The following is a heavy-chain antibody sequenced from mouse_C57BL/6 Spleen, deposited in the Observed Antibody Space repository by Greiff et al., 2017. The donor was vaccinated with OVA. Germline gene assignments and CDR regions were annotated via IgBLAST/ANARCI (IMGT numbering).Heavy chain of an antibody. D-gene: IGHD4-1*01. Sequence: QVQLKESGAELVKPGASVKISCKASGYAFSSYWMNWVKQRPGKGLEWIGQIYPGDGDTNYNGKFKGKATLTAAKSSSTAYMQLSSLTSEDSAVYFCARSLTYYFDYWGQGTTLTVSS. V-gene: IGHV1-80*01. CDR2: IYPGDGDT. J-gene: IGHJ2*01. CDR3: ARSLTYYFDY. CDR1: GYAFSSYW.